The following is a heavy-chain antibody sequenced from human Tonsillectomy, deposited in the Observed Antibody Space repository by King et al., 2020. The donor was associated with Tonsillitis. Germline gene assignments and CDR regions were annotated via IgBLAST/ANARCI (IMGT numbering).Heavy chain of an antibody. CDR1: GYTFTEYY. J-gene: IGHJ4*02. CDR2: INPNSGDT. D-gene: IGHD6-6*01. CDR3: ARVVEYSSSSDYFDY. V-gene: IGHV1-2*02. Sequence: QLVQSGAEVKKPGASVKVSCKASGYTFTEYYMHWVRQSPGQGLEWMGWINPNSGDTNFAPKFQGRVTMTRETYISTAYMERSRLGSDDTAVYYCARVVEYSSSSDYFDYWGQGTLVTVSS.